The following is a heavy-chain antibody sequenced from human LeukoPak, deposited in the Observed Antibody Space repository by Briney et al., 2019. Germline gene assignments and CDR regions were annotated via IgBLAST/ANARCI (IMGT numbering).Heavy chain of an antibody. V-gene: IGHV4-34*01. Sequence: SETLSLTCAVYGGSFSGYYWSWIRQPPGKGLEWIGEINHSGSTNYNPSLKSRATMSVDTSQNQFSLKLTSVTAADTAVYHCARWNAVISSIDYWGQGILVAVSS. D-gene: IGHD2-21*01. J-gene: IGHJ4*02. CDR1: GGSFSGYY. CDR3: ARWNAVISSIDY. CDR2: INHSGST.